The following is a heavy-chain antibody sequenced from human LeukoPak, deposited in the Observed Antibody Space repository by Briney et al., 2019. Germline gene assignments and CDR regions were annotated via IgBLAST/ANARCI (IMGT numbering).Heavy chain of an antibody. Sequence: SETLSLTCTVSGGSISSYYWSWIRQPPGKGLEWIGYIYYSGSTNYNPSLKSRVTISVDTSKNQFSLKLGSVTAADTAVYHCARDLWLDYWGQGTLVTVSS. D-gene: IGHD3-10*01. J-gene: IGHJ4*02. V-gene: IGHV4-59*01. CDR1: GGSISSYY. CDR3: ARDLWLDY. CDR2: IYYSGST.